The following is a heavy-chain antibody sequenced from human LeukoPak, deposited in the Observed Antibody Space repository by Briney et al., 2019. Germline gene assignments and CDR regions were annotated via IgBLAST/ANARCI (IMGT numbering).Heavy chain of an antibody. CDR1: GFTFSSFA. CDR3: ARALSQELIRYSQD. Sequence: GGSLRLSCAASGFTFSSFAMSWVRQAPGKGLEWVAVISYDGSNKYYADSVKGRFTISRDNSKNTLYLQMNSLRADDTAVYYCARALSQELIRYSQDWGQGTLVSVSS. CDR2: ISYDGSNK. D-gene: IGHD1-1*01. V-gene: IGHV3-30-3*01. J-gene: IGHJ1*01.